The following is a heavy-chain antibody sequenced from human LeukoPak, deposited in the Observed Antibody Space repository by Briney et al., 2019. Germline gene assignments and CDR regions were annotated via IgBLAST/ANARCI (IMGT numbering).Heavy chain of an antibody. V-gene: IGHV3-30*03. CDR3: ARELAGEALDV. D-gene: IGHD3-10*01. CDR2: TEYSGTNK. J-gene: IGHJ3*01. Sequence: GGSLRLSCAASGFTFSSYGMHWVRQAPGKGLEWVAVTEYSGTNKYYADSMKGRFTISRDNSKNTLFLQMISLRPEDTAIYYCARELAGEALDVWGQGTMVTVSS. CDR1: GFTFSSYG.